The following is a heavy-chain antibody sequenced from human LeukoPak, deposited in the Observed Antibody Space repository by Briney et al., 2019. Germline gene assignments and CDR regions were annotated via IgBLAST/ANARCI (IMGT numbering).Heavy chain of an antibody. CDR2: INPSGGST. D-gene: IGHD2-15*01. CDR3: ARGSRSGGSCYSVWFDP. CDR1: GYTFTSYY. Sequence: ASVKVSCKASGYTFTSYYMHWVRQAPGQGLEWMGIINPSGGSTSYAQKFQGRVTMTRDTSTSTVYMELSSLRSDDTAVYYCARGSRSGGSCYSVWFDPWGQGTLVTVSS. V-gene: IGHV1-46*01. J-gene: IGHJ5*02.